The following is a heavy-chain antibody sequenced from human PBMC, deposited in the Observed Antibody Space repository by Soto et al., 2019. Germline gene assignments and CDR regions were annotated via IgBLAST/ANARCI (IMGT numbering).Heavy chain of an antibody. Sequence: QVQLVQSGAEVKKPGASVKVSCKASGYTFTSYDINWVRQATGQGLEWMGWMNPNSGNTGYAQKFQGRVTRIRITSIRTSYMELSSLRSEDAAVYYCASGYGIASRRAYGYWGQGTLVTVSS. J-gene: IGHJ4*02. V-gene: IGHV1-8*01. CDR1: GYTFTSYD. D-gene: IGHD6-6*01. CDR3: ASGYGIASRRAYGY. CDR2: MNPNSGNT.